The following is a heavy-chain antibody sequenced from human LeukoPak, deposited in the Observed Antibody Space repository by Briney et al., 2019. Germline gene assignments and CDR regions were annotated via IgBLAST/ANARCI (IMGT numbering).Heavy chain of an antibody. CDR3: ARDSESSSFDL. CDR2: IDQGGSVR. Sequence: GGSLRLSCAASGFSFSTYWMSWVRQTPEKGLEFVANIDQGGSVRNYLDSLKGRCTISRDNAKKSLYLEINSLRADDTAVYYCARDSESSSFDLWGRGALVTVSS. CDR1: GFSFSTYW. V-gene: IGHV3-7*01. J-gene: IGHJ4*02. D-gene: IGHD6-13*01.